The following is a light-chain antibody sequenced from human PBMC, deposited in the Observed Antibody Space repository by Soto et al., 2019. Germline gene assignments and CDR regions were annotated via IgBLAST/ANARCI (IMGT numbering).Light chain of an antibody. CDR1: QSVSSNY. J-gene: IGKJ5*01. Sequence: THCPCARSLSPGARATLSCRASQSVSSNYLAWYQQKPGQAPRLLIYGASSRATGIPDRFSGSGSGTDFPLTISRLAPEDFAVYYCQQRSNWPSKMTFGHGIRLEIK. CDR2: GAS. V-gene: IGKV3D-20*02. CDR3: QQRSNWPSKMT.